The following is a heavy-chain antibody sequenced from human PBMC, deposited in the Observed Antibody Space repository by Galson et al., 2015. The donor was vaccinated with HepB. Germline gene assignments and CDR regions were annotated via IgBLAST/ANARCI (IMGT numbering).Heavy chain of an antibody. CDR3: ARGRGGSGGLFDY. CDR1: GFTFSSYS. J-gene: IGHJ4*02. D-gene: IGHD3-10*01. Sequence: SLRLSCAASGFTFSSYSMNWVRQAPGKGLEWVSSISSSSSYIYYADSVKGRFTISRDNAKNSLYLQMNSLRAEDTAVYYCARGRGGSGGLFDYWGQGTLVTVSS. CDR2: ISSSSSYI. V-gene: IGHV3-21*01.